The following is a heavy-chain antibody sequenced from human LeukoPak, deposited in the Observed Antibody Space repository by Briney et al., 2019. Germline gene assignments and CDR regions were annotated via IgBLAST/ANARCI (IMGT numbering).Heavy chain of an antibody. CDR2: IYYSGST. J-gene: IGHJ5*02. CDR1: GGSISSGGLY. D-gene: IGHD1-14*01. V-gene: IGHV4-31*03. CDR3: ARVPEPGWFDP. Sequence: SETLSPTCTVSGGSISSGGLYWSWIRQLPGKGLDWIGFIYYSGSTYYNPSLKSRVTIPIDTSKNQFSLNLYSVTVADTAVYYCARVPEPGWFDPWGQGTLVTVSS.